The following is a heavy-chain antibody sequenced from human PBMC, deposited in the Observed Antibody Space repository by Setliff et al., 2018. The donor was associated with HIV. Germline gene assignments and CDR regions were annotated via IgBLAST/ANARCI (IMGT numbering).Heavy chain of an antibody. Sequence: GESLKISCAASGFTFSNYWIIWVRQAPGKGLEWVANINQDGSKKYYVDSVKGRFTISRDNAKNSLYLQMNSLTADDTAVYYCARDSGTTMGASGPGYWGQGTLVTVSS. CDR2: INQDGSKK. CDR3: ARDSGTTMGASGPGY. CDR1: GFTFSNYW. D-gene: IGHD1-26*01. J-gene: IGHJ4*02. V-gene: IGHV3-7*01.